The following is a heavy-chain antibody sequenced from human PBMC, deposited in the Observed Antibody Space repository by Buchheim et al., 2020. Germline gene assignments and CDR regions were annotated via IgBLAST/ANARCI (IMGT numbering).Heavy chain of an antibody. CDR3: ARYRRIRFLEWLWGFDP. V-gene: IGHV4-31*03. CDR2: IYYSGRT. Sequence: QLQLQESGPGLVKPSETLSLTCTVSGASISSSSFCWGWVRQPPGKGLEWIGYIYYSGRTYYNPSLKSRVTISVDTSKNQFSLKLSSVTAADTAVYYCARYRRIRFLEWLWGFDPWGQGTL. CDR1: GASISSSSFC. D-gene: IGHD3-3*01. J-gene: IGHJ5*02.